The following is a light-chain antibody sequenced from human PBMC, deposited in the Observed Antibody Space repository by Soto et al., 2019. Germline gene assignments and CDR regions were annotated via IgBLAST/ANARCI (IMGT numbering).Light chain of an antibody. J-gene: IGKJ4*01. CDR2: AAS. CDR3: QQSYNTPLT. Sequence: DIQMTQSPSSLSASVGDRVTITCRASQSISTYLNWYQQKPGKAPNCLIFAASSLQSGVPSRFTGSGSGTDFTLTISSLQPEDVATYYCQQSYNTPLTFGGGTKVEI. V-gene: IGKV1-39*01. CDR1: QSISTY.